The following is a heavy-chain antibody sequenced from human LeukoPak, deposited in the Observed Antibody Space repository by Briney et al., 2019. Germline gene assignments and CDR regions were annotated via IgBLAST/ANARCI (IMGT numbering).Heavy chain of an antibody. CDR1: GFSVSDNY. J-gene: IGHJ1*01. Sequence: GGSLRLSCAASGFSVSDNYMSWVRQAPGKGLEWVSVIYSGGSTFYADSVKGRFTISRDNSKNTLYLQMNSLRAEDTAVYYCASDSYSPEYFQHWGQGTLVTVSS. D-gene: IGHD2-15*01. CDR3: ASDSYSPEYFQH. CDR2: IYSGGST. V-gene: IGHV3-66*01.